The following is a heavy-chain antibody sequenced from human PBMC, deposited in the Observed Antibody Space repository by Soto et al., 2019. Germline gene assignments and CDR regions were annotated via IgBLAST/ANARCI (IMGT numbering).Heavy chain of an antibody. V-gene: IGHV6-1*01. CDR2: TYYRSTWYN. CDR1: GDSVSSNSAT. Sequence: QVQLQQSGPGLVKPSQTLSLTCAISGDSVSSNSATWNWIRQSPSRGLEWLGRTYYRSTWYNDYAVSVKSRITLNPLTSKNHFSLQFNSVTPEDTAVYYCARVSGSFSVRDAFDIWGKGTMVTLSS. J-gene: IGHJ3*02. D-gene: IGHD3-10*01. CDR3: ARVSGSFSVRDAFDI.